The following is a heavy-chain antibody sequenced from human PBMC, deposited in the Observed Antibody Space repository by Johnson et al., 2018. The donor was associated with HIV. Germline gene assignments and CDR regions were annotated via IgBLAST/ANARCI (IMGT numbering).Heavy chain of an antibody. CDR3: AKDWGVGAGTSRPGRDAFDI. Sequence: VQLVESGGGLVQPGGSLRLSCAASGFTFSSYAMSWVRQAPGKGLEWVSAISGSGGSTYYADSVKGRFTISRDNSKNTLYLQMNSLRAEDTAVYYCAKDWGVGAGTSRPGRDAFDIWGQGTMVTVSS. J-gene: IGHJ3*02. D-gene: IGHD3-10*01. V-gene: IGHV3-23*04. CDR2: ISGSGGST. CDR1: GFTFSSYA.